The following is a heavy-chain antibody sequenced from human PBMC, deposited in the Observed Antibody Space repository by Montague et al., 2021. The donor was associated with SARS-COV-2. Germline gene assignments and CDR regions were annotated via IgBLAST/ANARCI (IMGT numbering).Heavy chain of an antibody. D-gene: IGHD3/OR15-3a*01. J-gene: IGHJ6*02. CDR3: ARYDPRAYCDVWGEYHEGMDV. Sequence: SETLSLTCDVSGGSLNNYYWSWIRQPPGKGLEWIGHIFYTGTAYYNPSLKSRVSLSVDTSKNHFSLRLSSVTAADTALYYCARYDPRAYCDVWGEYHEGMDVWGQGTTVIVSS. V-gene: IGHV4-59*01. CDR2: IFYTGTA. CDR1: GGSLNNYY.